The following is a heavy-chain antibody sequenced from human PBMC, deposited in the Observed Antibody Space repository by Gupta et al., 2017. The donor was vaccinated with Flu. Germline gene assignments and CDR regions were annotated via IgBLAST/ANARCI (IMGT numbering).Heavy chain of an antibody. CDR1: GYSFSSNW. CDR3: ARPSHSGSYPGAFDK. V-gene: IGHV5-51*03. CDR2: IYPGDSDT. D-gene: IGHD1-26*01. J-gene: IGHJ1*01. Sequence: EVQLVQSGAEVKKPGESLKISCKGSGYSFSSNWIGWVRQRPGKGLEWMGIIYPGDSDTRYSPSFQGQVTFSADNSITTAYLQWSSLKASDTAMYYCARPSHSGSYPGAFDKWGQGTLVTVSS.